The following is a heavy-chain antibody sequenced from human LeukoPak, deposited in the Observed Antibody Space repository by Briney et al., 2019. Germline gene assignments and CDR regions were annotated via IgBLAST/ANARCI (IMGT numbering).Heavy chain of an antibody. CDR1: GYTFTDYY. CDR2: INPNSGGT. CDR3: ARDLSTTFSNYFDP. D-gene: IGHD5/OR15-5a*01. V-gene: IGHV1-2*02. J-gene: IGHJ5*02. Sequence: ASVMVSCKASGYTFTDYYIHWVRQAPGQGLEWMAWINPNSGGTSYAPKFQGRVTMTRDTSISTAYMELSSLRSDDTALYYRARDLSTTFSNYFDPWGQGTLVTVSS.